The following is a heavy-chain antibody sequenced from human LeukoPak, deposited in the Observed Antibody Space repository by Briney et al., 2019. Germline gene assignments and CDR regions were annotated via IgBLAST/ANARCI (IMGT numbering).Heavy chain of an antibody. CDR1: GFTFSGSA. CDR3: AKSGGYCTNGICYHFDY. CDR2: ISDDGTYT. Sequence: QSGGSLKLSCAASGFTFSGSAVHWVRQAPGKGLEWVAVISDDGTYTYYIDSVKGRFTISRDNSKNTLFLQMNGLRAEDTAVYYCAKSGGYCTNGICYHFDYWGQGTLVTVSS. V-gene: IGHV3-30*18. D-gene: IGHD2-8*01. J-gene: IGHJ4*02.